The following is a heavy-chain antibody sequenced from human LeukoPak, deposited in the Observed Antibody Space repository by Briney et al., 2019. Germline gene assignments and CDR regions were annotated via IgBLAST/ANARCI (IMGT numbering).Heavy chain of an antibody. CDR1: GGSMSSNY. J-gene: IGHJ4*02. Sequence: PSETLSLTCTVSGGSMSSNYWSWLRQPPGKGLEWIGYIYYSGSTNYNPSLKSRVTISVDTSKNQFSLKLSSVTAADTAVYYCASGDSTQMNYFDYWGQGTLVTVSS. CDR3: ASGDSTQMNYFDY. V-gene: IGHV4-59*01. D-gene: IGHD3-22*01. CDR2: IYYSGST.